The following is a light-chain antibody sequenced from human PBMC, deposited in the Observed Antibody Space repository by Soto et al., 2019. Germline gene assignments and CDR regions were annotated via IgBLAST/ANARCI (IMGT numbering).Light chain of an antibody. V-gene: IGKV3-20*01. CDR1: QRLXSNH. CDR2: GGS. Sequence: IGVTQWAGTLSLSRGERATLYCRASQRLXSNHSAWYGQKPGKATRSPFSGGSSRATVIPVSFSGSGCETDFTITITRLEAEDVAVYCCQQYSSSRTFGQGTKVDIK. CDR3: QQYSSSRT. J-gene: IGKJ1*01.